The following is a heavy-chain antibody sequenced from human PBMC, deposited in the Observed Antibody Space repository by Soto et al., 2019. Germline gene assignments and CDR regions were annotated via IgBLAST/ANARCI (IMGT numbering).Heavy chain of an antibody. CDR1: GGSISSYY. CDR2: IYYSGST. J-gene: IGHJ6*02. D-gene: IGHD6-13*01. Sequence: SETLSLTCTVSGGSISSYYWSWIRQPPGKGLEWIGYIYYSGSTNYNPTLKSRVTISVDTSKNQFSLKLSSVTAADTAVYYCARVPTAAAGNKEVDYYYYYGMDVWSQGTTVTVSS. CDR3: ARVPTAAAGNKEVDYYYYYGMDV. V-gene: IGHV4-59*01.